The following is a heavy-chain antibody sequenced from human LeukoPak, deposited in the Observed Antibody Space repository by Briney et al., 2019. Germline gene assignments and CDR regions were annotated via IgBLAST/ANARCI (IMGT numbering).Heavy chain of an antibody. V-gene: IGHV4-59*04. J-gene: IGHJ5*02. D-gene: IGHD3-16*01. Sequence: SETLSLTCTVSGGSISSYYWGWIRQPPGKGLEWIGSTYYSESAYYNPSLKSRVTISVDTARNQISLRLSSVTAADTAVYYCATTEWTLRELWKNWFDPWGQGTLVTVSS. CDR1: GGSISSYY. CDR2: TYYSESA. CDR3: ATTEWTLRELWKNWFDP.